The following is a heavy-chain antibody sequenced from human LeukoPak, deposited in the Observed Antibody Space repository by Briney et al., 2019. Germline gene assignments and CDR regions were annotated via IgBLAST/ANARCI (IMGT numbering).Heavy chain of an antibody. CDR1: GFTFSSYS. CDR2: ISSSSNTI. V-gene: IGHV3-48*02. Sequence: GGSLRLSCAASGFTFSSYSMNWVRQAPGKGLEWVSYISSSSNTIYYADSVKGRFTISRDNAKNSLYLQMNRLRDEDTAVYYCACGGGLYSYYGMDVWGQGTTVTVSS. CDR3: ACGGGLYSYYGMDV. D-gene: IGHD2-21*01. J-gene: IGHJ6*02.